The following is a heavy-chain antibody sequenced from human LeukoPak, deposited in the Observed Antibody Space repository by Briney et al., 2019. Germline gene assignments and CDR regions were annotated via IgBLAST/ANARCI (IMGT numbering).Heavy chain of an antibody. D-gene: IGHD2-2*01. CDR2: ISDGGANT. V-gene: IGHV3-23*01. J-gene: IGHJ4*02. CDR3: AKRSTTFDY. Sequence: GGSLRLSCAASGFIVSGTYMTWVRQAPGKGLEWVSAISDGGANTYYADSVKGRFTISTDNSKSTLYLQMNNLRVEDTAIYYCAKRSTTFDYWGQGTLVTVSS. CDR1: GFIVSGTY.